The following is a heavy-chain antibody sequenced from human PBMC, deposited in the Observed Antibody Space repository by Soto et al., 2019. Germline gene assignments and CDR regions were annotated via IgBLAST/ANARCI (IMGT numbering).Heavy chain of an antibody. V-gene: IGHV4-59*01. CDR2: IYHGGLA. Sequence: QVQLQESGPGLVKPSGTLSLTCTVSGVSISRYYWSWIRQPPGKGLEWIGYIYHGGLANYNPSLKSRLTISVDTSKNQFSLNLSSVTAADTAVYYCARTSTGVTFLFDYWGQGTLVTVSS. D-gene: IGHD2-8*01. CDR3: ARTSTGVTFLFDY. CDR1: GVSISRYY. J-gene: IGHJ4*02.